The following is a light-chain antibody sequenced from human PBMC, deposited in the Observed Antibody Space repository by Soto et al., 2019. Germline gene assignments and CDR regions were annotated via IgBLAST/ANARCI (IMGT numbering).Light chain of an antibody. CDR2: RTF. CDR3: QQYDTSPPT. Sequence: IVLTQSPGTLSLSPGERATLSCRASQPITSRYLAWYQHQPGQAPRLLIYRTFARAPGIPDRFSGGGSGTDFTLNISRLEREDFAVYYCQQYDTSPPTFGQGTRLDIK. CDR1: QPITSRY. J-gene: IGKJ5*01. V-gene: IGKV3-20*01.